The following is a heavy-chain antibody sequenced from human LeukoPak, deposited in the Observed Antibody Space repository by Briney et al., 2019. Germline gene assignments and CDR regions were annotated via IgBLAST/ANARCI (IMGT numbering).Heavy chain of an antibody. V-gene: IGHV4-59*11. D-gene: IGHD6-13*01. Sequence: SETLSLTCTVSGGSISSHYWSWIRQPPGKGLEWIGYMYYSGNSNYNPALKSRVTISVDTSKNQFSLKLSSVTAADTAVYYCARAETNIAAAVYWGQGTLVTVSS. CDR2: MYYSGNS. CDR1: GGSISSHY. CDR3: ARAETNIAAAVY. J-gene: IGHJ4*02.